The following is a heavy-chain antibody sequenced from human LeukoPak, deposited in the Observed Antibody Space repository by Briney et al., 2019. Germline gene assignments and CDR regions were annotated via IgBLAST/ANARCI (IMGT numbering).Heavy chain of an antibody. D-gene: IGHD3-22*01. J-gene: IGHJ4*02. Sequence: SVKVSCKASGGTFSSYANSWVRQAPGQGLEWMGRIIPILGIANYAQKFQGRVTITADKSTSTAYMELSSLRSEDTAVYYCARVLDYYDSSGASDYWGQGTLVTVSS. CDR2: IIPILGIA. V-gene: IGHV1-69*04. CDR3: ARVLDYYDSSGASDY. CDR1: GGTFSSYA.